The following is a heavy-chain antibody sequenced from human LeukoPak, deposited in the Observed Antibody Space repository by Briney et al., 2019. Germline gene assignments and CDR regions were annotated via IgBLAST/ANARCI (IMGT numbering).Heavy chain of an antibody. D-gene: IGHD3-16*02. CDR1: GFTFSSYW. V-gene: IGHV3-74*01. CDR3: ARAVCDYVWGSYRYPLDY. J-gene: IGHJ4*02. CDR2: INSDGSST. Sequence: PGGSLRLSCAASGFTFSSYWMHWVRQAPGKGLVWVSRINSDGSSTSYADSVKGRFTISRDNAKNTLYLQMNSLRAEDTAVYYCARAVCDYVWGSYRYPLDYWGQGTLVTVSS.